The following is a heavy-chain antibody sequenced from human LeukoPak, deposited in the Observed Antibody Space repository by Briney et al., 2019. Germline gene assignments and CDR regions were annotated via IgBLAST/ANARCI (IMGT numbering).Heavy chain of an antibody. J-gene: IGHJ5*02. CDR1: GFTFSSYE. Sequence: PGGSLRLSCSASGFTFSSYEMNWVRQAPGKGLEWVSYISSSGSTIYYADYVKGRFTISRDNAKNTLYLQMNSLRAEDTAVYYCARDVGFLSGIENWFDPWGQGTLVTVSS. D-gene: IGHD3-3*01. CDR2: ISSSGSTI. V-gene: IGHV3-48*03. CDR3: ARDVGFLSGIENWFDP.